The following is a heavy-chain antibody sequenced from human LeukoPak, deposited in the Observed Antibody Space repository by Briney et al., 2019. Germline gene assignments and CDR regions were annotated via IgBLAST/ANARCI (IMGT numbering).Heavy chain of an antibody. J-gene: IGHJ4*02. CDR1: GFTFSSYA. D-gene: IGHD5/OR15-5a*01. CDR2: ISYDGSNK. V-gene: IGHV3-30*04. CDR3: ARESVVTSLDY. Sequence: GGSLRLSCAASGFTFSSYAMHWVRQAPGKGLEWVAVISYDGSNKYYADSVKGRFTISRDNSKNTLYLQMNSLRAEDTAVYYCARESVVTSLDYWGQGTLVTVSS.